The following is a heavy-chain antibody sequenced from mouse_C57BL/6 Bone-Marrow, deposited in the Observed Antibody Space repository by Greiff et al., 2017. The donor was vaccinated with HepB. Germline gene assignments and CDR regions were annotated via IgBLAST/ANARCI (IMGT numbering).Heavy chain of an antibody. Sequence: EVKLVESGGGLVQPKGSLKLSCAASGFSFNTYAMNWVRQAPGKGLEWVARIRSKSNNYATYYADSVKDRFTISRDDSESMLYLQMNNLKTEDTAMYYCVRSDYYGSSDWYFDVWGTGTTVTVSS. J-gene: IGHJ1*03. CDR3: VRSDYYGSSDWYFDV. CDR2: IRSKSNNYAT. CDR1: GFSFNTYA. V-gene: IGHV10-1*01. D-gene: IGHD1-1*01.